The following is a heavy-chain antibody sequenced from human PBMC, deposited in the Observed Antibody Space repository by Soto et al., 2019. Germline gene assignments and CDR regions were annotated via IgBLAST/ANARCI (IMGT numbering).Heavy chain of an antibody. V-gene: IGHV3-9*01. D-gene: IGHD3-10*01. CDR1: GFTFDDYA. CDR3: AKDLAGLLWFGGTFDY. J-gene: IGHJ4*02. Sequence: GGSLRLSCAASGFTFDDYAMHWVRQAPGKGLEWVSGISWNSGSIGYADSVKGRFTISRDNAKNSLYLQMNSLRAEDTALYYCAKDLAGLLWFGGTFDYWGQGTLVTVSS. CDR2: ISWNSGSI.